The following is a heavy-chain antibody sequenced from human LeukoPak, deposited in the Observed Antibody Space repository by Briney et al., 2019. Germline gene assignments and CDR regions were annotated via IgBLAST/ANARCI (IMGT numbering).Heavy chain of an antibody. Sequence: QSGGSLRLSCAASGFTFSSYAMSWVRQAPGKGLEWVSAISGSGGSTYYADSVKGRFTISRDNSKNSLYPQMNSLRAEDTAVYYCAKRMVGATSYYYYMDVWGKGTTVTVSS. J-gene: IGHJ6*03. CDR3: AKRMVGATSYYYYMDV. CDR2: ISGSGGST. CDR1: GFTFSSYA. V-gene: IGHV3-23*01. D-gene: IGHD1-26*01.